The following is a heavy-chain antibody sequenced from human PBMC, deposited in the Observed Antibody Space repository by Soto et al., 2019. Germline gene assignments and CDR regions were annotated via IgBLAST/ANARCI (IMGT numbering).Heavy chain of an antibody. Sequence: QLQLVQSGAEVKKPGSSVKVSCKASGGTFSNFAINWVRQAPGQGLEWMGGIIPVFGKAKYAQKFQGRVQFTADDSTSTAYMEVNSLPSEDTAVYYCARGSTTTVTTWFDPWRQGTLVTVSS. CDR2: IIPVFGKA. D-gene: IGHD4-17*01. CDR1: GGTFSNFA. CDR3: ARGSTTTVTTWFDP. J-gene: IGHJ5*02. V-gene: IGHV1-69*01.